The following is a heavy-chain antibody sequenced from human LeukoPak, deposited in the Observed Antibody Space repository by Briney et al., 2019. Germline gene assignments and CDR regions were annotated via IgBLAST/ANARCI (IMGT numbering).Heavy chain of an antibody. CDR2: IYYSGST. D-gene: IGHD6-6*01. CDR3: ARDWLVGAARQFDYYYYGMDV. J-gene: IGHJ6*02. CDR1: GGSISSYY. Sequence: SETLSLTCTVSGGSISSYYWSWIRQPPGKGLEWIGHIYYSGSTNYNPSLKSRVTISVDTSKNQFSLKLSSVTAADTAVYYCARDWLVGAARQFDYYYYGMDVWGQGTTVTVSS. V-gene: IGHV4-59*01.